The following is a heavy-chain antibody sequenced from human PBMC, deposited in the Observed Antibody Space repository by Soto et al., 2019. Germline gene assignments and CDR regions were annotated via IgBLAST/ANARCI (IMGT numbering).Heavy chain of an antibody. J-gene: IGHJ4*02. Sequence: GGSLRLSCAASGFTFSTSWMTWVRQAPGKGLEWVANIKQDGSAQYYVDSLKGRFSVSRDNAKNSLYLQMDSLRADDTAMYFCVRGAFKSGCYPDYFDYWGQGALVTVSS. D-gene: IGHD6-19*01. V-gene: IGHV3-7*01. CDR1: GFTFSTSW. CDR3: VRGAFKSGCYPDYFDY. CDR2: IKQDGSAQ.